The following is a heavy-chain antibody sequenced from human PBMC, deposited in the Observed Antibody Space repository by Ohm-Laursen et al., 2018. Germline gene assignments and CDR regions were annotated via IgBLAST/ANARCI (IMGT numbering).Heavy chain of an antibody. D-gene: IGHD6-6*01. CDR3: VLYSSFSVS. J-gene: IGHJ5*02. V-gene: IGHV4-59*08. CDR2: IYYNGNP. CDR1: GGSLRNYY. Sequence: SQTLSLTCTVSGGSLRNYYWSWIRQPPGKGLDWIGYIYYNGNPRYNPSRESRVTISVDLSKNQFSLKLNSVTAADTALYYCVLYSSFSVSWGQGTLVTVSS.